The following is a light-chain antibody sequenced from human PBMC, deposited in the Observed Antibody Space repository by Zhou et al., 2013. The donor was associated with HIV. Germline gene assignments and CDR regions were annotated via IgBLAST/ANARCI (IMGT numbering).Light chain of an antibody. V-gene: IGKV1-5*03. CDR2: KTS. CDR3: QQYNTSPIT. J-gene: IGKJ5*01. CDR1: QTINNW. Sequence: DIQMTQSPSTLSASLGDRVAIACRASQTINNWLAWYQQRPGQAPKLLIYKTSILQSGVPFRFSGSRSGTEFTLTIGSLQPEDSASYYCQQYNTSPITFGQGTRLE.